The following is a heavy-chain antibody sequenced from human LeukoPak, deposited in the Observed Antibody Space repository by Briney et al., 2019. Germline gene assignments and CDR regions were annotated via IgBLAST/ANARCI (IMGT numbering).Heavy chain of an antibody. J-gene: IGHJ3*01. CDR2: IFSSGST. CDR3: ARWPMTNLAFDV. CDR1: GDSISSDY. Sequence: SETLSLTCAVSGDSISSDYWSWIRQPPGKGLEWIGYIFSSGSTIYNPSLKSRLTISVDTSKNQFSLKLSSVTAADTAVYFCARWPMTNLAFDVWGQGTMVTVSS. V-gene: IGHV4-59*01. D-gene: IGHD3-22*01.